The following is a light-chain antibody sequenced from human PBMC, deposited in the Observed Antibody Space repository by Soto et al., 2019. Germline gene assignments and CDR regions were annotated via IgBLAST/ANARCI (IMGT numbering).Light chain of an antibody. Sequence: EIVMTQSPATLSVSPGERATLSCRASQSVSSNLAWYQQKPGQAPRLLIYGASTRATVIPARFSGSGSGTDFTLTISSLHSEDFAVYYCQQYNNWPPFTFGPGTKVDIK. J-gene: IGKJ3*01. CDR1: QSVSSN. V-gene: IGKV3-15*01. CDR3: QQYNNWPPFT. CDR2: GAS.